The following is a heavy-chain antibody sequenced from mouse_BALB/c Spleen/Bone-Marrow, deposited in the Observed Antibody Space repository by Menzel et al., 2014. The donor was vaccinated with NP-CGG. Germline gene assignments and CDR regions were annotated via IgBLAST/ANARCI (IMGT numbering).Heavy chain of an antibody. D-gene: IGHD2-5*01. CDR3: SRNSNYSFDF. CDR1: GFTFSDYA. CDR2: ISNGGNYT. V-gene: IGHV5-9-4*01. J-gene: IGHJ2*01. Sequence: EVQLVESGGALVKPGGSLKLSCAASGFTFSDYAMSWVRQSPEKRLEWVAEISNGGNYTYYPDTVTGRFTISRDNAKNTLYLEMSSLRSEDTAMYYCSRNSNYSFDFWGQGTTLTVSP.